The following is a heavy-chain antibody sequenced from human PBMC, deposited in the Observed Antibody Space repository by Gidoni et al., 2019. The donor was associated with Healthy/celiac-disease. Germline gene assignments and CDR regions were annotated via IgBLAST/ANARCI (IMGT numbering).Heavy chain of an antibody. CDR3: ARDGGVVVVALDAFDI. CDR2: IWYDGSNK. CDR1: GFTFSSYG. V-gene: IGHV3-33*01. Sequence: QVQLVESGGGVVQPGRSLRLSCAASGFTFSSYGMHWVRQAPGKGLEWVAVIWYDGSNKYYADSVKGRFTISRDNSKNTLYLQMNSLRAEDTAVYYCARDGGVVVVALDAFDIWGQGTMVTVSS. D-gene: IGHD2-15*01. J-gene: IGHJ3*02.